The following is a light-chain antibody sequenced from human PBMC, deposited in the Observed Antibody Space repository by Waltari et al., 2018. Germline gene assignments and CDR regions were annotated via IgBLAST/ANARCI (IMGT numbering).Light chain of an antibody. J-gene: IGLJ3*02. Sequence: QPVLTQSSSTSASLGSSVKLTCTLDSGHSTYIIAWHQQQAGKAPRYLMKLEDSGNYNKGSGFPDRFSGSSSGADRYLAIFNLQSEDEADYYCETWDSNTRVFGGGTKLTVL. CDR1: SGHSTYI. CDR2: LEDSGNY. CDR3: ETWDSNTRV. V-gene: IGLV4-60*03.